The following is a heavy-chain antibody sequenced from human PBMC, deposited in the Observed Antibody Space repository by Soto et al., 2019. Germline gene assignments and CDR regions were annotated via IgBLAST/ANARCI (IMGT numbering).Heavy chain of an antibody. Sequence: GGSLRLSCAASGFTFKNAWMSWVRQAPGKGLEWVGRIRSKTDGGTTDYAAPVKGRFTISRDDLKNTLYMQMNSLKTEDTAVYYCTTDSYITSIIVRFDYWGHGTLVTVSS. D-gene: IGHD3-22*01. J-gene: IGHJ4*01. CDR3: TTDSYITSIIVRFDY. CDR2: IRSKTDGGTT. V-gene: IGHV3-15*07. CDR1: GFTFKNAW.